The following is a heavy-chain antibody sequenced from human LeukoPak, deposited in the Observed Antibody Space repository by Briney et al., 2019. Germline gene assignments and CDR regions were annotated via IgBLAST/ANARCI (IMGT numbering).Heavy chain of an antibody. CDR2: IYTSGST. V-gene: IGHV4-4*07. J-gene: IGHJ4*02. D-gene: IGHD4-11*01. CDR3: AKGDDYSKSGDFDY. Sequence: SETLSLTCTVSGGSISSYYWSWIRQPAGKGLEWIGRIYTSGSTNYNPSLKSRVTMSVDTSKNQFSLKLSSVTAADTAVYYCAKGDDYSKSGDFDYWGQGTLVTVSS. CDR1: GGSISSYY.